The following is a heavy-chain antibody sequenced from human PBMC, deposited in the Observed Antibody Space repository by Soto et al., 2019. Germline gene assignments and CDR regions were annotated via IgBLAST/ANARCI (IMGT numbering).Heavy chain of an antibody. Sequence: EVQLVESGGGLVKPGGSLRLSCAASGFTFSSYSMNWVRQAPGEGLEWVSSISSSSSYIYYADSVKGRFTISRDNAKNSLYLQMNSLRAEDTAVYYCARDVFSGSPGIDYWGQGTLVTVSS. V-gene: IGHV3-21*01. D-gene: IGHD1-26*01. J-gene: IGHJ4*02. CDR1: GFTFSSYS. CDR3: ARDVFSGSPGIDY. CDR2: ISSSSSYI.